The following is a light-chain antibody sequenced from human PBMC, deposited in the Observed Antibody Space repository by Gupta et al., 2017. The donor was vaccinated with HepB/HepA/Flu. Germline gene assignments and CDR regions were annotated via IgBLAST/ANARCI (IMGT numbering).Light chain of an antibody. CDR3: QYYKGYSWT. J-gene: IGKJ1*01. CDR2: KTS. V-gene: IGKV1-5*03. Sequence: DIQMTQSPSTLSAFVGDRVTITCRASQSISNWLAWFQQKPGKAPKVLIYKTSNLKSGVPSRFSGSGSGTESTLTISSLQPDDFATYYCQYYKGYSWTFGQGTKVEIK. CDR1: QSISNW.